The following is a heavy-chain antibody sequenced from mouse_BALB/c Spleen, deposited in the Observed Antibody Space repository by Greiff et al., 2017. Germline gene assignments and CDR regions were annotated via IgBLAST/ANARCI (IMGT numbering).Heavy chain of an antibody. CDR2: INPGSGGT. CDR3: ARSNSYYAMDY. V-gene: IGHV1-54*01. CDR1: GYAFTNYL. Sequence: QVQLQQSGAELVRPGTSVKVSCKASGYAFTNYLIEWVKQRPGQGLEWIGVINPGSGGTNYNEKFKGKATLTADKSSSTAYMQLSSLTSDDSAVYFCARSNSYYAMDYWGQGTSDTVSS. J-gene: IGHJ4*01.